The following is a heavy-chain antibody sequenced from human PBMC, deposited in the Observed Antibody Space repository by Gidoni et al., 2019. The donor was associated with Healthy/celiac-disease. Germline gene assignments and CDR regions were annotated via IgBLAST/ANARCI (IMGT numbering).Heavy chain of an antibody. CDR3: ARVASSIAGYNPAYYFDY. Sequence: QVQLVQSVAEVKKPGASVQVSCKASGYTFTSHYMHWLRQAPGQGLEWMGIINPSGGRTSYAQKFQGRVTMTRDTSTSTVYMELSSRRSEDTAVYYCARVASSIAGYNPAYYFDYWGQGTLVTVSS. CDR2: INPSGGRT. J-gene: IGHJ4*02. D-gene: IGHD6-6*01. V-gene: IGHV1-46*01. CDR1: GYTFTSHY.